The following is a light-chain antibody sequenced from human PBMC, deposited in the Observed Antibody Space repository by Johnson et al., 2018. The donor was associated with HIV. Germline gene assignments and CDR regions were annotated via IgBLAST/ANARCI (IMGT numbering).Light chain of an antibody. CDR1: SSNIGSNY. Sequence: QSVLTQPPSVSAAPGQKVTISCSGSSSNIGSNYVSWYQQFQGTAPKLLIYENDKRPSGIPDRFSGSKSGTSAALGITGLQTGDEADDYCATWDISLTIGGGFGTGTKVTVL. CDR3: ATWDISLTIGGG. J-gene: IGLJ1*01. CDR2: END. V-gene: IGLV1-51*02.